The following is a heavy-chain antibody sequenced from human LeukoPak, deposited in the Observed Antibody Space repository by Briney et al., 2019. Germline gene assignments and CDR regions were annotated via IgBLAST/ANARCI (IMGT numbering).Heavy chain of an antibody. Sequence: GGSLRLSCAASGFTVSSNYMSWVRQAPGKGLEWVSVISGSSDITYYADSVKGRFTISRDNSKNTLYLQMNSLRAEDTAVYYCAKGRSGIAAAGLNYWGQGTLVTVSS. J-gene: IGHJ4*02. CDR1: GFTVSSNY. V-gene: IGHV3-23*01. CDR2: ISGSSDIT. D-gene: IGHD6-13*01. CDR3: AKGRSGIAAAGLNY.